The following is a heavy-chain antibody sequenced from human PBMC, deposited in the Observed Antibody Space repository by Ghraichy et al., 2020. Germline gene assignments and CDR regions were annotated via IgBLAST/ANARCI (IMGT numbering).Heavy chain of an antibody. V-gene: IGHV4-34*01. J-gene: IGHJ4*02. CDR2: INHSGST. D-gene: IGHD3-10*01. CDR1: GGSFSGYY. Sequence: SETLSLTCAVYGGSFSGYYWSWIRQPPGKGLEWIGEINHSGSTNYNPSLKSRVTISVDTSKNQFSLKLSSVTAADTAVYYCARGLRITMVRGDQLDYWGQGTLVTVSS. CDR3: ARGLRITMVRGDQLDY.